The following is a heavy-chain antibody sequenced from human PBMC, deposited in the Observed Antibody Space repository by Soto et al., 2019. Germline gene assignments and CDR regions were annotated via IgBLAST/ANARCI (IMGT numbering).Heavy chain of an antibody. CDR1: GGTFSSYA. CDR3: ARGREPNCISTRCYVNWFDP. Sequence: QVQLVQSGAEVKKPGSSVKVSCKASGGTFSSYAISWVRQAPGQGLEWMGGIIPIFGTANYAQKFQGRVTITADESKSTANMELGSLRSEDTAVYYCARGREPNCISTRCYVNWFDPWGQGTLVTVSS. V-gene: IGHV1-69*12. CDR2: IIPIFGTA. D-gene: IGHD2-2*01. J-gene: IGHJ5*02.